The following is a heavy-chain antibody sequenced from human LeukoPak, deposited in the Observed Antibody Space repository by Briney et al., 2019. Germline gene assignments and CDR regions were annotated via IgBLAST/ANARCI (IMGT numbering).Heavy chain of an antibody. Sequence: GASLQFSCTGYGYRFTTYWIAWVRQMPGEGLEWMGIIYPGDSETKYSPSFQGHVTISVDKSINTAYLQWTTLTASDTAIYFCARRHTQNFDYWGQGSLVTVFS. CDR1: GYRFTTYW. CDR3: ARRHTQNFDY. D-gene: IGHD2-15*01. J-gene: IGHJ4*02. V-gene: IGHV5-51*01. CDR2: IYPGDSET.